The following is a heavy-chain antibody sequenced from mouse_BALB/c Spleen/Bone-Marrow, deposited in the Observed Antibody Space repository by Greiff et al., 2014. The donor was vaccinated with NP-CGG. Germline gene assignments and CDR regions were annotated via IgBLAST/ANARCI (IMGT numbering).Heavy chain of an antibody. V-gene: IGHV2-9*02. Sequence: VQLQQSGPGLVAPSQTLSITCTVSEFSFTSYGLHWVRQLPGKGLEWLGVIRSGGSTNYNSALMSRLSISKDNSKGQVFLKMNSLQTGDTAMYYWARGGSSRAWFAYWGQGTLVTVSA. CDR2: IRSGGST. CDR3: ARGGSSRAWFAY. J-gene: IGHJ3*01. CDR1: EFSFTSYG. D-gene: IGHD1-1*01.